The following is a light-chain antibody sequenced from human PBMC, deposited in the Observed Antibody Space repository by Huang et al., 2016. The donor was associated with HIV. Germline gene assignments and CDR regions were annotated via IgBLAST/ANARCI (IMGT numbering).Light chain of an antibody. CDR3: QQSNSYPYT. V-gene: IGKV1-5*03. Sequence: DIQMTQSPSTLSASVGDRVTITCRASQSISSWLAWYQQIPGKAPKLLIYKASSLQSGVPSRFNGSGSGTEFTLTINSLQPGDFATYHCQQSNSYPYTFGQGTKLEIK. CDR1: QSISSW. CDR2: KAS. J-gene: IGKJ2*01.